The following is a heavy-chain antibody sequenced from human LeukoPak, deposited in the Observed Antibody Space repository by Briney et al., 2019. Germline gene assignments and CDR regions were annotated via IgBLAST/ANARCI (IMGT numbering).Heavy chain of an antibody. V-gene: IGHV4-39*07. CDR2: IFHGGNT. D-gene: IGHD3-10*01. Sequence: SETLSLTCTVSGDSITSSAFYWGWIRQAPGKGLEWIGNIFHGGNTHYNPSLKSRVSISVDRSKNQVSLNLSSVTAADTAVYYCARYHYYGSGSYYPHFDYWGQGTLVTVSS. J-gene: IGHJ4*02. CDR1: GDSITSSAFY. CDR3: ARYHYYGSGSYYPHFDY.